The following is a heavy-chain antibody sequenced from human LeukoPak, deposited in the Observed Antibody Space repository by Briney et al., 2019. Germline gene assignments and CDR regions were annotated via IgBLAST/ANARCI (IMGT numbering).Heavy chain of an antibody. J-gene: IGHJ4*02. CDR1: GFTFSNYW. CDR3: AIRPNFGDYVTLDY. CDR2: IKQDGSEK. V-gene: IGHV3-7*05. Sequence: VGSLRLSCAASGFTFSNYWMIWVRQAPGKGLEWVGNIKQDGSEKRYADSVRGRFSISRDNAQTSLYLQMNSLRAEDTAVYYCAIRPNFGDYVTLDYWGQGTLVTVSS. D-gene: IGHD4-17*01.